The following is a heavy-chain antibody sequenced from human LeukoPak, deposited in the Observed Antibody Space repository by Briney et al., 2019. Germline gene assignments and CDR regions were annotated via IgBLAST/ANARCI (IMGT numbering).Heavy chain of an antibody. CDR1: GFTFDDYA. J-gene: IGHJ6*03. D-gene: IGHD6-6*01. CDR3: AKEAFNSSRRGYYYMDV. Sequence: PGGSLRLSCAASGFTFDDYAMHWVRQAPGKGLEWVSLISWDGGSTYYADSVKGRFTISRDNSKNSLYLQMNSLRAEDTALYYCAKEAFNSSRRGYYYMDVWGKGTTVTVSS. V-gene: IGHV3-43D*03. CDR2: ISWDGGST.